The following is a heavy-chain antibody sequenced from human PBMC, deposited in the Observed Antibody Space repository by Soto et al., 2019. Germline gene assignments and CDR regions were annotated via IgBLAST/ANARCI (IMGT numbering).Heavy chain of an antibody. CDR2: IDPSDSYT. Sequence: PGESLKISCKGSGYSFTSYWISWVRQMPGKGLEWMGRIDPSDSYTNYGPSFQGHVTISADKSISTAYLQWSSLKASDTAMYYCARRCGGSCYSDYYYYGMDVWGQGTTVTVSS. CDR1: GYSFTSYW. J-gene: IGHJ6*02. D-gene: IGHD2-15*01. CDR3: ARRCGGSCYSDYYYYGMDV. V-gene: IGHV5-10-1*01.